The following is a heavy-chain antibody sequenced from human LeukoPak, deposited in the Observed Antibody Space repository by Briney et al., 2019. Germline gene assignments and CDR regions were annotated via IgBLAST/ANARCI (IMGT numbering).Heavy chain of an antibody. Sequence: GRSLRLSWAACGFTFSSYAMHWVRQAPGKGLEWGAVISYDGSNKYYADSVKGRLTISRDNSKNTLYLQMNSLRSEDTAVFYCARRWTTMTDDYFDYWGQGTLVIVSS. CDR1: GFTFSSYA. CDR3: ARRWTTMTDDYFDY. J-gene: IGHJ4*02. V-gene: IGHV3-30*04. D-gene: IGHD4-17*01. CDR2: ISYDGSNK.